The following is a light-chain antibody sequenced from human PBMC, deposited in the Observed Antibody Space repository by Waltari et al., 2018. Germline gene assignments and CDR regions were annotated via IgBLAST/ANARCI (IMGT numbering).Light chain of an antibody. CDR2: DTT. V-gene: IGLV7-46*01. CDR1: TGAVTSAHY. Sequence: QAVVTQEPSLTVSPGGTVTLTCGSSTGAVTSAHYPYWFQQKPGQVPQSLIYDTTNNPPRKPGAFSGSRLGGQAALTLSGAQPDDDSVYYCLLSYNGALVFGGGTTLTVL. CDR3: LLSYNGALV. J-gene: IGLJ2*01.